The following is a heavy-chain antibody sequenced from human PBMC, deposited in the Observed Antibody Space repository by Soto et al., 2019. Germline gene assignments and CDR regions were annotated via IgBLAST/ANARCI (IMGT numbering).Heavy chain of an antibody. CDR1: GFTLSSYA. D-gene: IGHD1-7*01. CDR3: ARDLEPWNFLGFVY. Sequence: PGGSLRLSCAASGFTLSSYAMHWVRQAPGKGLEWVAVISYDGSNKYYADSVKGRFTISRDNSKNTLYLQMNSLGAEDTAVYYCARDLEPWNFLGFVYWGQGTLVTVSS. J-gene: IGHJ4*02. CDR2: ISYDGSNK. V-gene: IGHV3-30-3*01.